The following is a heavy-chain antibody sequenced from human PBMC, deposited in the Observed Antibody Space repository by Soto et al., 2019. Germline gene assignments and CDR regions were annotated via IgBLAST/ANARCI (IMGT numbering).Heavy chain of an antibody. CDR2: ISYDGSNK. CDR1: GFSFSDYY. D-gene: IGHD1-20*01. V-gene: IGHV3-30*18. Sequence: PGGSLRLSCAASGFSFSDYYMSWIRQAPGKGLEWVAVISYDGSNKFYADSVKGRFTISRDNFRNTLYLQMNSLRAEDTAVYYCAKEFHSWNYFDYWGQGTLVTVSS. J-gene: IGHJ4*02. CDR3: AKEFHSWNYFDY.